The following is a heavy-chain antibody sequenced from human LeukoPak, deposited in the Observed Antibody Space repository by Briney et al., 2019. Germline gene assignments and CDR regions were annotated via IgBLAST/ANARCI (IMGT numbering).Heavy chain of an antibody. J-gene: IGHJ4*02. D-gene: IGHD3-3*01. CDR1: GFTFSSYG. CDR3: AKDREWLGVLGY. CDR2: ISYDGSNK. V-gene: IGHV3-30*18. Sequence: GGSLRLSCAASGFTFSSYGMHWVRQAQGKGLEWVAFISYDGSNKYYADSVKGRFTISRDNSKNTQYLQMNSLRAEDTAVYYCAKDREWLGVLGYWGQGTLVTVSS.